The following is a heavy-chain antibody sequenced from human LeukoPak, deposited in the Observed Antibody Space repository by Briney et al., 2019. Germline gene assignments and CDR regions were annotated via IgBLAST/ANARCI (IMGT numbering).Heavy chain of an antibody. V-gene: IGHV3-23*01. CDR3: AKGSYYDSSGSFYFDY. CDR2: IGGRDGST. D-gene: IGHD3-22*01. Sequence: GGSLRLSCAASGFTFSSYGMSWVRQAPGKGLEWVSAIGGRDGSTYYADSVKGRFTISRDNSKNTLYVQVNSLGTEDTAAYYCAKGSYYDSSGSFYFDYWGQGTLVTVSS. J-gene: IGHJ4*02. CDR1: GFTFSSYG.